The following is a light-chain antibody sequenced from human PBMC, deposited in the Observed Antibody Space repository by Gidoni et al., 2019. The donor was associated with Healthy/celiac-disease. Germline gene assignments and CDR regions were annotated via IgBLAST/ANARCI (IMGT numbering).Light chain of an antibody. CDR2: DAS. V-gene: IGKV3-11*01. Sequence: DIVMTQSPATLSLSPGERATLSCSASQSVSSYLAWYQPKPGQAPRLLIYDASNRATGIPAMFSGSGSGTDFTLTISSLEPEDFAVYYCQQRSNWPFTFGGGTKVEIK. CDR3: QQRSNWPFT. J-gene: IGKJ4*01. CDR1: QSVSSY.